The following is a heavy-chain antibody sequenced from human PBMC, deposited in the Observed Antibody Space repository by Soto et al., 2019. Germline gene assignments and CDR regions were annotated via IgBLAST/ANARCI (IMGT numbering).Heavy chain of an antibody. V-gene: IGHV1-69*13. D-gene: IGHD6-13*01. Sequence: ASVKVSCKASGGTFSSYAISWVRQAPGQGLEWMGGIIPIFGTANYAQKFQGRVTITADESTSTAYMELSSLRSEDTAVYYCASEGSSRWSLGYTWLDPWGQGPLVTVYS. CDR1: GGTFSSYA. CDR2: IIPIFGTA. J-gene: IGHJ5*02. CDR3: ASEGSSRWSLGYTWLDP.